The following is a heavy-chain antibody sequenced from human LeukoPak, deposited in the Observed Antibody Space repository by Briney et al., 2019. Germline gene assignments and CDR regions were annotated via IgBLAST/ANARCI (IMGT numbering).Heavy chain of an antibody. Sequence: SETLSLTCAVSGGSISSSSYYWGSIRQPPGKGLEWIGSIYYSGSTYYNPSLKSRVTISVDTSKNQFSLKLSSVTAADTAVYYCARGRGVAAPVFDYWGQGTLVTVSS. V-gene: IGHV4-39*01. D-gene: IGHD2-15*01. CDR2: IYYSGST. J-gene: IGHJ4*02. CDR1: GGSISSSSYY. CDR3: ARGRGVAAPVFDY.